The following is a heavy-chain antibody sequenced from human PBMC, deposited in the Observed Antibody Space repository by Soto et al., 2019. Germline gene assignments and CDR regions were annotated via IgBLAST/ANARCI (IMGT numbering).Heavy chain of an antibody. J-gene: IGHJ4*02. CDR2: ISYDGSNK. CDR1: GFTFSSYG. V-gene: IGHV3-30*18. CDR3: AKVDYYDSSGYSEISYPFDY. D-gene: IGHD3-22*01. Sequence: GGSLRLSCAASGFTFSSYGMHWVRQAPGKGLEWVAVISYDGSNKYYADSVKGRFTISRDNSKNTLYLQMNSLRAEDTAVYYCAKVDYYDSSGYSEISYPFDYWGQGTLVTVSS.